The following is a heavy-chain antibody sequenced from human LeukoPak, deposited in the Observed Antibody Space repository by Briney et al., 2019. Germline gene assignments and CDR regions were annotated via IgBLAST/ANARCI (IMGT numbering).Heavy chain of an antibody. J-gene: IGHJ5*02. V-gene: IGHV3-48*01. CDR1: GFTFSSYS. Sequence: GGSLRLSCVASGFTFSSYSMNWVRQAPGKGLEWVSYITSTSSTIFYADSVKGRFTISRDNAKNSLSLQMNSLRAEDTAVYYCARGRYYDLNWFDPWGQGTLVTVSS. D-gene: IGHD3-22*01. CDR2: ITSTSSTI. CDR3: ARGRYYDLNWFDP.